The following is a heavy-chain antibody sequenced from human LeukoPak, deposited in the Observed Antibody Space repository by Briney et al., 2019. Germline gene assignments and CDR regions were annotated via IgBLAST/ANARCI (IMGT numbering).Heavy chain of an antibody. CDR3: ARDRGIAAAAPGY. D-gene: IGHD6-13*01. Sequence: PGGSLRLSCIPSGFTFSDYAMNWVRQAPGKGLEWVSGISGSGASTYYADSVKGRFAISRDNSKNTLYLQMNSLRAEDTAVYYCARDRGIAAAAPGYWGQGTLVTVSS. CDR1: GFTFSDYA. J-gene: IGHJ4*02. CDR2: ISGSGAST. V-gene: IGHV3-23*01.